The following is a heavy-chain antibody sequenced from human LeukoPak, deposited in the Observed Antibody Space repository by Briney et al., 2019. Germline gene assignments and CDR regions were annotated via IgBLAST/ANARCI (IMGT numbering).Heavy chain of an antibody. Sequence: QTLSLTCAISGDSVSSNSAAWNWIRQSPSRGLEWLGRTYYRSKWYNGYAVSVKSRITINPDTSKNQFSLQLNSVTPEDTAVYYCARGNSIAARPHYGMDVWGQGTTVTVSS. CDR3: ARGNSIAARPHYGMDV. CDR1: GDSVSSNSAA. V-gene: IGHV6-1*01. D-gene: IGHD6-6*01. CDR2: TYYRSKWYN. J-gene: IGHJ6*02.